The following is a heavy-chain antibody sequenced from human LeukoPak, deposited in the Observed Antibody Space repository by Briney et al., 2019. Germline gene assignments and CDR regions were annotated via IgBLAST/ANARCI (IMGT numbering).Heavy chain of an antibody. D-gene: IGHD1-14*01. Sequence: GRSLRLSCAASGFTFSSYAMHWVRQAPGKGLEWVAVISYDGSNKYYADSVKGRFTISRDNSKNTLYLQMYSLRAEDTAVYYCARDKEGAGGYYFDYWGQGTLVTVSS. J-gene: IGHJ4*02. CDR2: ISYDGSNK. V-gene: IGHV3-30-3*01. CDR1: GFTFSSYA. CDR3: ARDKEGAGGYYFDY.